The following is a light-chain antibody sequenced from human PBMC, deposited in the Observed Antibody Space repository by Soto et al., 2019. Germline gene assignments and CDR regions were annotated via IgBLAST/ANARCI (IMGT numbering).Light chain of an antibody. CDR3: QQYDNWPPLT. J-gene: IGKJ4*01. CDR2: GAS. V-gene: IGKV3-15*01. CDR1: QSFRGL. Sequence: EVVLTQSPVTLSLSPGERATLSCRASQSFRGLLAWYQQKPGQAPRLLIYGASTRATGVPARFSGSGSGTEFTLTISTLQSEDFAVYYCQQYDNWPPLTFGGGTKVDIK.